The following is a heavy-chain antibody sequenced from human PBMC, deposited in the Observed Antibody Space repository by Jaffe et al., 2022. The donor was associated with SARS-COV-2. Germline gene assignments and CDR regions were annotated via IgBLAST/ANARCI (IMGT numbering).Heavy chain of an antibody. CDR3: ARGGNWGNQGFDP. J-gene: IGHJ5*02. V-gene: IGHV4-30-4*01. CDR2: IHYSGNT. CDR1: GDSTSSGDYY. Sequence: QVQLQESGPGLVKPSQTLSLTCTVSGDSTSSGDYYWTWIRQPPGKGLEWIGYIHYSGNTYFNPSLKSRVVISIDTSKNQFFLNLESVTAADSAVYYCARGGNWGNQGFDPWGQGTLVTVSS. D-gene: IGHD7-27*01.